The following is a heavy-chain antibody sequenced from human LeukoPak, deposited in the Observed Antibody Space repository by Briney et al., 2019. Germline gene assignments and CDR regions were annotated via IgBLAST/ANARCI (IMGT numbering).Heavy chain of an antibody. Sequence: GGSLRLSCAASGNYWMHWVRQAPGKGLVWVSHINGDGSWTAYADSVKGRFTISKDNAKNTVYLQMNNLRAEDTAVYYCVSFYETYWGRGTLVTVSS. V-gene: IGHV3-74*01. CDR2: INGDGSWT. CDR3: VSFYETY. CDR1: GNYW. D-gene: IGHD2-2*01. J-gene: IGHJ4*02.